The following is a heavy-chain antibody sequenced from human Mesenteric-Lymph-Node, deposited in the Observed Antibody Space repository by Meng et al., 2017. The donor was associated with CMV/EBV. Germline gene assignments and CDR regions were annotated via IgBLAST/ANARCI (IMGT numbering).Heavy chain of an antibody. CDR2: INPNSGGT. Sequence: ASVKVSCKASGYTFTGYYMHWVRQAPGQGLEWMGWINPNSGGTNYAQKFQGRVTMTRDTSISTAYMELSRLRSDDTAVYYCAADRGIAVAGLHFDYWGQGTLVTVSS. J-gene: IGHJ4*02. CDR3: AADRGIAVAGLHFDY. CDR1: GYTFTGYY. D-gene: IGHD6-19*01. V-gene: IGHV1-2*02.